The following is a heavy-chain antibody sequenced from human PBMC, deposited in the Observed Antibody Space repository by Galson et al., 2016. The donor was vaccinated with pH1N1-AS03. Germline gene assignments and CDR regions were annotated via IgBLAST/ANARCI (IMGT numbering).Heavy chain of an antibody. CDR3: SRDELGVGIVPAGTKTFEY. V-gene: IGHV1-18*01. CDR1: GYTFTNYA. D-gene: IGHD6-13*01. Sequence: SVKVSCKASGYTFTNYAISWVRQAPGQGLEWMGWSSAYNFNTNYAQNFKGRVTMTTDTSTSTAYMELRSLNSDDTAVYYRSRDELGVGIVPAGTKTFEYWGPGTLVIVSS. CDR2: SSAYNFNT. J-gene: IGHJ4*02.